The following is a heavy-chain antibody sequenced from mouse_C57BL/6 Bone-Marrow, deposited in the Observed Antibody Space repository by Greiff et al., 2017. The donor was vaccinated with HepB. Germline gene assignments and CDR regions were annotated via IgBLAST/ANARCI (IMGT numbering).Heavy chain of an antibody. Sequence: VKLMESGAELARPGASVKLSCKASGYTFTSYGISWVKQRTGQGLEWIGEIYPRSGNTYYNEKFKGKATLTADKSSSTAYMELRSLTSEDSAVYFCARSGLSFAYWGQGTLVTVSA. D-gene: IGHD1-1*02. CDR2: IYPRSGNT. CDR1: GYTFTSYG. V-gene: IGHV1-81*01. J-gene: IGHJ3*01. CDR3: ARSGLSFAY.